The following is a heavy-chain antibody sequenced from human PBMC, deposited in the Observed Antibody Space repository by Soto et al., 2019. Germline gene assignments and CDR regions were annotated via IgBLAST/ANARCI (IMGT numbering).Heavy chain of an antibody. Sequence: QVQLQESGPGLVKPSQTLSLPCTVPGASISSGAYYWPWLRQHPVKGLEWIGYISNSGRTYYKPSHKSRLTISLDTSENQFALKRTAVTAADTAMYYSARARQYYECECDPWGQGTLVTVSS. J-gene: IGHJ5*02. CDR3: ARARQYYECECDP. CDR1: GASISSGAYY. V-gene: IGHV4-31*03. CDR2: ISNSGRT. D-gene: IGHD3-22*01.